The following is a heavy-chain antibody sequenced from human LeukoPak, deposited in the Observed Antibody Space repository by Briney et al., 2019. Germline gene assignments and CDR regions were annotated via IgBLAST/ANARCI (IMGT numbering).Heavy chain of an antibody. J-gene: IGHJ6*04. CDR3: AELGITMIGGV. CDR2: INWNGGST. D-gene: IGHD3-10*02. CDR1: GFKFDDYG. Sequence: GGSLRLSCAASGFKFDDYGMSWVRQAPGKGLEWVSAINWNGGSTGYADSVKGRFTISRDNAKNSLYLQMNSLRAEDTAVYYCAELGITMIGGVWGKGTTVTISS. V-gene: IGHV3-20*04.